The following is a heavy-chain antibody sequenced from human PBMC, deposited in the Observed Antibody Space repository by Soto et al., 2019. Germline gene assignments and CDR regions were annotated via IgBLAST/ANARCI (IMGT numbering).Heavy chain of an antibody. CDR2: IYSGGST. Sequence: EVQLVETGGGLIQPGGSLRLSCAASGFTVSSNYMSWVRQAPGKGLEWVSVIYSGGSTYYADSVKGRFTISRDNSKNTLYLQMNSLRAEDTAVYYCARDPVDFWSGSHSGMDVWGQGTTVTVSS. D-gene: IGHD3-3*01. CDR1: GFTVSSNY. J-gene: IGHJ6*02. CDR3: ARDPVDFWSGSHSGMDV. V-gene: IGHV3-53*02.